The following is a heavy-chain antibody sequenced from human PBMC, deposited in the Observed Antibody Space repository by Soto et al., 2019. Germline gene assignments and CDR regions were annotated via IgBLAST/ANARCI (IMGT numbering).Heavy chain of an antibody. Sequence: QVKLVQSGAEVKKPGASVKVSCKASGYTFTSYGISWVRQAPGQGLEWMGWISAYNGNTNYAQKIQGRVTMTTDTSTSTAYMELRSLRSDDTDVYYCARDPVAGPYHHRFDRWGQGTLVTVSS. CDR2: ISAYNGNT. V-gene: IGHV1-18*01. CDR1: GYTFTSYG. J-gene: IGHJ5*02. CDR3: ARDPVAGPYHHRFDR. D-gene: IGHD6-19*01.